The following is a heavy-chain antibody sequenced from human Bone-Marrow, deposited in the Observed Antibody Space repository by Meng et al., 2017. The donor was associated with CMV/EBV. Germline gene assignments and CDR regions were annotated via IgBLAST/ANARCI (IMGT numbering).Heavy chain of an antibody. CDR3: ANRYSGYEDVWYFDY. J-gene: IGHJ4*02. CDR2: IRDDGSNT. V-gene: IGHV3-30*02. D-gene: IGHD5-12*01. CDR1: GFTLSSYG. Sequence: GEPLKISCAMSGFTLSSYGMHWVRQAPGKGLEWVAFIRDDGSNTYYADSVKGRFTISRDNSKNTVYLQMNSLRAEDTAVYYCANRYSGYEDVWYFDYWGQGTLVTVSS.